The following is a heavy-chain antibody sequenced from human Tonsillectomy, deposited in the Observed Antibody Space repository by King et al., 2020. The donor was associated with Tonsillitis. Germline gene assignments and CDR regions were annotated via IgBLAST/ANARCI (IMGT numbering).Heavy chain of an antibody. D-gene: IGHD3-22*01. J-gene: IGHJ4*02. CDR3: AKDLVPDPLLYYYDSSGYSSNDY. CDR2: IRYDGSNK. V-gene: IGHV3-30*02. Sequence: VQLVEPGGGVVQPGGSLRLSCAASGFTFSSYGMHWVRQAPGKGLEWVAFIRYDGSNKYYADSVKGRFTISRDNSKNTLYLQMNSLRAEDTAVYYCAKDLVPDPLLYYYDSSGYSSNDYWGQGTLVTVSS. CDR1: GFTFSSYG.